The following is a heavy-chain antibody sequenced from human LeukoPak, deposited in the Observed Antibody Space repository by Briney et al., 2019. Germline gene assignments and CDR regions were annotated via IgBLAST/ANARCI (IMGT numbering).Heavy chain of an antibody. CDR2: IKSKAYGETT. V-gene: IGHV3-15*01. J-gene: IGHJ4*02. CDR3: ATDHPSVGTGWNDIDD. CDR1: GFTFSHAC. Sequence: GGSLRLSCAASGFTFSHACLSWVRQAPGKGLEWVGRIKSKAYGETTDYAAPVKGRFTISRDDSKSTVYLQMNSLKTEDTAVYDRATDHPSVGTGWNDIDDWGQGTLVTVSS. D-gene: IGHD1-1*01.